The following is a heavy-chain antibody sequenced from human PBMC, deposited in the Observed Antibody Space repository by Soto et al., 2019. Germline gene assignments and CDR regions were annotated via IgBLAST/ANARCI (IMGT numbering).Heavy chain of an antibody. CDR3: ARDGMGGSSSFSPRNQLAP. Sequence: SETLSLTCAVSSGSISSSNWWSWVRQPPGKGLEWSGEIHHSGSTNYNPSLKSRVTISVDTSKNQFSLKLSSVAAADTAVYYCARDGMGGSSSFSPRNQLAPCGQGTLVTVSS. D-gene: IGHD6-6*01. CDR2: IHHSGST. J-gene: IGHJ5*02. CDR1: SGSISSSNW. V-gene: IGHV4-4*02.